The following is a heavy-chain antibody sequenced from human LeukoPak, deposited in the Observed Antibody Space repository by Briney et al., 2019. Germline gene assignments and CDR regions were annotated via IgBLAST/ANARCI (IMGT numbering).Heavy chain of an antibody. D-gene: IGHD2-2*01. Sequence: SETLSLTCAVYGGSFSGYYWSWIRQPPGKGLEWIGEINPSGSTNYNPSLKSRVTISVDTSKNQFSLKLSSVTAADTAVYYCARVRYCSSTSCPWGQGTLVTVSS. CDR2: INPSGST. CDR1: GGSFSGYY. J-gene: IGHJ5*02. V-gene: IGHV4-34*01. CDR3: ARVRYCSSTSCP.